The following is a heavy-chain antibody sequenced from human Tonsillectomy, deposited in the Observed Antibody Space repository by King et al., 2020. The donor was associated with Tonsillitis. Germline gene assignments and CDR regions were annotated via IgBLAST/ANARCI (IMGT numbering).Heavy chain of an antibody. CDR1: GFTFSDYE. V-gene: IGHV3-48*03. Sequence: VQLVESGGGLVQPGGSLRLSCAASGFTFSDYEMNWVRQAPGKGLEWVSYISSSGNTKYYADSVKGRFTISRDNAKNSLYLQMNSLRAEDTAVYYCAREGLWFGDLIDYWGQGTLVTVSS. J-gene: IGHJ4*02. D-gene: IGHD3-10*01. CDR2: ISSSGNTK. CDR3: AREGLWFGDLIDY.